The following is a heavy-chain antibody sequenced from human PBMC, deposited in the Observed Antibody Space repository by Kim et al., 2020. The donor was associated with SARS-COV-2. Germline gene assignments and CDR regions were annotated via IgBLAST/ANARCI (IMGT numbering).Heavy chain of an antibody. D-gene: IGHD3-16*01. CDR1: GFTFSSYA. V-gene: IGHV3-30-3*01. J-gene: IGHJ4*02. CDR2: ISYDGSNK. CDR3: ASLGGPTGY. Sequence: GGSLRLSCAASGFTFSSYAMHWVRQAPGKGLEWVAVISYDGSNKYYADSVKGRFTISRDNSKNTLYLQMNSLRAEDTAVYYCASLGGPTGYWGQGTLVTVSS.